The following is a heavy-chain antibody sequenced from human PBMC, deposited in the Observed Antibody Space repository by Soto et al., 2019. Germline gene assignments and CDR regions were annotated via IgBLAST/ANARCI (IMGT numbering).Heavy chain of an antibody. Sequence: ASVKVSCKASGYTFTSYYMHWVRQAPGQGLEWMGIINPSGGSTSYAQKFQGRVTMTRDTSTSTVYMELSSLRSEDTAVYYCAREVPQIVVVPMPGNWFDPWGQGTLVTVSS. J-gene: IGHJ5*02. D-gene: IGHD2-2*01. CDR1: GYTFTSYY. V-gene: IGHV1-46*01. CDR3: AREVPQIVVVPMPGNWFDP. CDR2: INPSGGST.